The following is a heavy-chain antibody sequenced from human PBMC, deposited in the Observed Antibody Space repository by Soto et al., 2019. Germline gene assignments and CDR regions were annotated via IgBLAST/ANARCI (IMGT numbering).Heavy chain of an antibody. Sequence: SETLSLTCTVSGGSISSYYWSWIRQPPGKGLEWIGYIYYSGSTNYNPSLKSRVTISVDTSKNQFSLKLSSVTAADTAVYYCARFIGPAAILLDYWCQGTLVTVSS. V-gene: IGHV4-59*01. CDR2: IYYSGST. J-gene: IGHJ4*02. CDR3: ARFIGPAAILLDY. D-gene: IGHD2-2*01. CDR1: GGSISSYY.